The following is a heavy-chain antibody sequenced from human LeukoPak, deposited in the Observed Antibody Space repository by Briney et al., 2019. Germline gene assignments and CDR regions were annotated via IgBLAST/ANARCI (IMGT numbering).Heavy chain of an antibody. Sequence: GGSLRLSCAASGFTFNNYPIHWVRQAPGKGLEYVSAISSNGDNTYYANSVKGRFTVSRDNSKNTVYLQMGSLRPDDMAVYYCARERPDSGGNVDYWGQGTLVTVSS. CDR1: GFTFNNYP. D-gene: IGHD4-23*01. J-gene: IGHJ4*02. V-gene: IGHV3-64*01. CDR2: ISSNGDNT. CDR3: ARERPDSGGNVDY.